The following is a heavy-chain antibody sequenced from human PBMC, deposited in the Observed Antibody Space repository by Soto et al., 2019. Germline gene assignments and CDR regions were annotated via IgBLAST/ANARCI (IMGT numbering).Heavy chain of an antibody. D-gene: IGHD4-17*01. J-gene: IGHJ4*02. CDR2: IYWDDDK. Sequence: QITLKESGPTLVKPTQTLTLTCTFSGFSLSTSGVGVGWIRQPPGKALEWLALIYWDDDKRYSPSLKSRLTITNATSKHQVLLTMTTMDPVDTATYYCAHSLAASNYGYYEPINSFDYWGQGTLVTVSS. CDR3: AHSLAASNYGYYEPINSFDY. CDR1: GFSLSTSGVG. V-gene: IGHV2-5*02.